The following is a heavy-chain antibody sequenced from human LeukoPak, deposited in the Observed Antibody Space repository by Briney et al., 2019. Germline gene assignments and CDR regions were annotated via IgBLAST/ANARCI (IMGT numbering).Heavy chain of an antibody. CDR1: GFTFSDYY. V-gene: IGHV3-11*04. CDR3: AKTRKYSSGWLYYFDY. Sequence: GGSLRLSCAASGFTFSDYYMSWIRQAPGKGLEWVSYISGSGTTIYYADSVKGRFTISRDNPKNSLYLQMNSLRAEDTAVYYCAKTRKYSSGWLYYFDYWGQGTLVTVSS. CDR2: ISGSGTTI. D-gene: IGHD6-19*01. J-gene: IGHJ4*02.